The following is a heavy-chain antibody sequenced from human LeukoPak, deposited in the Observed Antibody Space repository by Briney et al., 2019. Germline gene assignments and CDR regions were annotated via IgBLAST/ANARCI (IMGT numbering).Heavy chain of an antibody. V-gene: IGHV1-2*02. J-gene: IGHJ6*03. CDR3: ARDRAEYYGSGSFFNLEYFYYYMDV. Sequence: ASVKVSCKASGYTFTGYYTYWVRQAPGQGLEWMGWINPKSGGTNYAQKFQGRVTMTRDTSISTAYMELSRLRSDDTAVYYCARDRAEYYGSGSFFNLEYFYYYMDVWGKGTTVTVSS. CDR2: INPKSGGT. D-gene: IGHD3-10*01. CDR1: GYTFTGYY.